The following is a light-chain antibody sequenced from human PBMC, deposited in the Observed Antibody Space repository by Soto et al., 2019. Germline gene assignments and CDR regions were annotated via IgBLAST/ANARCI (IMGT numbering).Light chain of an antibody. CDR3: SSYVGTNSYV. Sequence: QSALTQPPSASGSPGQSVTISCTGTSSDVGGYNYVSWYQHHPGKAPKLIIYEVYKRASGVPDRFSGSKSGNTAALTVSGLQAEYEDDYYCSSYVGTNSYVFGTGTKVTVL. V-gene: IGLV2-8*01. CDR1: SSDVGGYNY. J-gene: IGLJ1*01. CDR2: EVY.